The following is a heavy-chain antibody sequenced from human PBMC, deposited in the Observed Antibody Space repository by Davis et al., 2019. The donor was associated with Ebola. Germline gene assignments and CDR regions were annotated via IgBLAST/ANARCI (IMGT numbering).Heavy chain of an antibody. J-gene: IGHJ4*02. Sequence: SETLSLTCTVSGGSINRYYWSWIRQPPGKGLEWIGYISYSRSTTYTPSLKSRVTISLDTSKNQFSLKLKFLTAADTAEYYCTREANGWQFDNWGQGTLVTVSS. CDR3: TREANGWQFDN. CDR1: GGSINRYY. D-gene: IGHD6-19*01. CDR2: ISYSRST. V-gene: IGHV4-59*01.